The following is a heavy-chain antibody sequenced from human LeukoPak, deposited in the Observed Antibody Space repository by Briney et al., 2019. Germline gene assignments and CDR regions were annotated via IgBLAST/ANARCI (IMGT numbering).Heavy chain of an antibody. J-gene: IGHJ4*02. CDR2: IYYSGGA. Sequence: SETLSLTCTVSGDSLRKSTFYWVWIRQPPGKGLEWIGSIYYSGGADYNPSLQSRVTISVDTSKNEFSLKVRSVTAADTAVYYCARVSPHPIQHPDYWGQGTLVTVSS. CDR3: ARVSPHPIQHPDY. CDR1: GDSLRKSTFY. V-gene: IGHV4-39*07. D-gene: IGHD5-18*01.